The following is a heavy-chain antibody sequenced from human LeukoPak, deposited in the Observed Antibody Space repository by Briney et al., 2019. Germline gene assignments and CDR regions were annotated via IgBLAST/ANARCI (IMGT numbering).Heavy chain of an antibody. V-gene: IGHV5-51*01. CDR2: IYPGDSDT. D-gene: IGHD7-27*01. CDR1: GYIFTSYW. CDR3: ARGLGIDRYYFDY. Sequence: GESLKISCKGSGYIFTSYWIGWVRQMPGKGLERMGIIYPGDSDTRYSPSFQGQVTISADKSISTAYLQWSSLKASDTAMYYCARGLGIDRYYFDYWGQGTLVTVSS. J-gene: IGHJ4*02.